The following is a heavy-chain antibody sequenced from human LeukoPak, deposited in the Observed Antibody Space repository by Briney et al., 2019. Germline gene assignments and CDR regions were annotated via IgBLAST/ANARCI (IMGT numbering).Heavy chain of an antibody. J-gene: IGHJ4*02. D-gene: IGHD3-22*01. CDR3: AKRGVVIRVILVGFHKEAYYFDS. Sequence: GGSLRLSCAASGFSFSDYYMHWVRQAPGKGLEWVSAISSSSTYIYYADSVKGRFTISRDNSKNTLYLHMSSLRAEDTAVYFCAKRGVVIRVILVGFHKEAYYFDSWGQGALVTVSS. CDR1: GFSFSDYY. CDR2: ISSSSTYI. V-gene: IGHV3-21*04.